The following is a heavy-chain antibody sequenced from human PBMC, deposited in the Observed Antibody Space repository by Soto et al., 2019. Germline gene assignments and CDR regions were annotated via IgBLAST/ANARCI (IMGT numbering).Heavy chain of an antibody. CDR2: IYYSGST. CDR3: ASGGGGPGGFDY. D-gene: IGHD2-8*02. J-gene: IGHJ4*02. CDR1: GGSISSSSYY. Sequence: KPSETLSLTCTVSGGSISSSSYYWGWIRQPPGKGLEWIGSIYYSGSTYYNPSLKSRVTISVDTSKNQFSLKLSSVTAADTAVYYCASGGGGPGGFDYWGQGTLVTVSS. V-gene: IGHV4-39*01.